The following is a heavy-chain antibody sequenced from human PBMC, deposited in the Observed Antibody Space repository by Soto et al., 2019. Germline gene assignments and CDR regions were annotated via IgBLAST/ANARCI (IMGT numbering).Heavy chain of an antibody. CDR1: GGSFSGYY. V-gene: IGHV4-34*01. J-gene: IGHJ5*02. CDR3: ARGLAPTTLGVVATPNWFDP. CDR2: INHGGST. Sequence: SETLSLTCAVYGGSFSGYYWSWIRQPPGKGLEWIGEINHGGSTNYTPSLKSRLTISVDTSKNQFSLKLSSLTAADTAVYYCARGLAPTTLGVVATPNWFDPWGQGTLVTVSS. D-gene: IGHD3-3*01.